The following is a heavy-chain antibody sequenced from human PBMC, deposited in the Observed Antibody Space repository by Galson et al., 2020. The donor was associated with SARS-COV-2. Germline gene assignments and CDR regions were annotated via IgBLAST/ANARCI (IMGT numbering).Heavy chain of an antibody. Sequence: ASVKVSSMASGYTFTGNYMHWVRPTPQPGHEWMAWINANSGGTNNAQTFQGRVTMTRDTSISTAYIELSRVRSDDTAVYYCGRELLRYFEWVLCPHGTINWVDSWGQGTLVTVS. CDR2: INANSGGT. J-gene: IGHJ5*01. V-gene: IGHV1-2*02. CDR3: GRELLRYFEWVLCPHGTINWVDS. D-gene: IGHD3-9*01. CDR1: GYTFTGNY.